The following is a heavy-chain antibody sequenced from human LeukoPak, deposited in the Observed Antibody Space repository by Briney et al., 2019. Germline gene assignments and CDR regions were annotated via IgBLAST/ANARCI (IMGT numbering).Heavy chain of an antibody. D-gene: IGHD6-19*01. Sequence: SETLSLTCTVSGGSISSYYWSWIRQPPGKGLGWIGYIYYSGSTNYNPSLKSRVTISVDTSKNQFSLKLSSVTAADTAVYYCARKHKTYSSGWLSYFDYWGQGTLVTVSS. J-gene: IGHJ4*02. CDR2: IYYSGST. V-gene: IGHV4-59*12. CDR1: GGSISSYY. CDR3: ARKHKTYSSGWLSYFDY.